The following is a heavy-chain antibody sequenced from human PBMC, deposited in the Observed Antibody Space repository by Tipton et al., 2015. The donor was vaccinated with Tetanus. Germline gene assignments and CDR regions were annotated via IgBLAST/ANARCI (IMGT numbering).Heavy chain of an antibody. Sequence: AVSGFTFSTYWMTWVRQAPGKGLEWVANINRDGSETYYVDSVKGRFTISRDNAKNLLYLQMNSLRAEDTAVYCCAAEVSAGYWGQGTLVTVSS. CDR3: AAEVSAGY. D-gene: IGHD4/OR15-4a*01. V-gene: IGHV3-7*03. J-gene: IGHJ4*02. CDR1: GFTFSTYW. CDR2: INRDGSET.